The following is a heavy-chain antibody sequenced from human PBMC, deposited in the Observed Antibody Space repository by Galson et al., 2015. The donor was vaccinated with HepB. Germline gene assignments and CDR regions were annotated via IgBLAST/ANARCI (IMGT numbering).Heavy chain of an antibody. CDR1: GFTFSSYA. Sequence: SLRLSCAASGFTFSSYAMHWVRQAPGKGLEWVAVISYDGSNKYYADSVKGRFTISRDNSKNTLYLQMNSLRAEDTAVYYCARVPYCSSTSCYTFGGWYFDLWGRGTLVTVSS. V-gene: IGHV3-30-3*01. J-gene: IGHJ2*01. D-gene: IGHD2-2*02. CDR2: ISYDGSNK. CDR3: ARVPYCSSTSCYTFGGWYFDL.